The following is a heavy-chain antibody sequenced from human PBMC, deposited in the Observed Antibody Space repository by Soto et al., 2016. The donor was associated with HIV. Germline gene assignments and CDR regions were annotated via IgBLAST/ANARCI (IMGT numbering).Heavy chain of an antibody. CDR2: ISGSGANT. V-gene: IGHV3-23*01. Sequence: EVQLLESGGGLVQPGGSLRLSCAASGFTFSSYAMSWVRQAPGKGLEWGSYISGSGANTYYADSVKGRFTISRDNSNNTLYLQVNSLRAEDTAIYYCAKEIDSSGYYYFDYWGQGALVTVSS. D-gene: IGHD3-22*01. J-gene: IGHJ4*02. CDR1: GFTFSSYA. CDR3: AKEIDSSGYYYFDY.